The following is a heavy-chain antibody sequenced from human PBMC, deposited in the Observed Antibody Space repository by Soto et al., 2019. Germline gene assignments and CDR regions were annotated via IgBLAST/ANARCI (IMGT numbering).Heavy chain of an antibody. Sequence: QVPLVQSGAEVKKPEASVKVSCKASGYTFTSYGISWVRQAPGQGLEWMGWISAYNGNTNYAQKLQGRVTMTTDTSTSTAYMELRSLRSDDTAVYYCAREPGDLKYCSSTSCHTTAFDIWGQGTMVTVSS. V-gene: IGHV1-18*01. CDR3: AREPGDLKYCSSTSCHTTAFDI. J-gene: IGHJ3*02. CDR2: ISAYNGNT. CDR1: GYTFTSYG. D-gene: IGHD2-2*02.